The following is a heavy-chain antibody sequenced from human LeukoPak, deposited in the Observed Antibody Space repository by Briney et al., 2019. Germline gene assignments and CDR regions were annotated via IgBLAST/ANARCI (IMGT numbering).Heavy chain of an antibody. J-gene: IGHJ4*02. CDR1: GFTFSSYG. Sequence: GGSLRLSCAASGFTFSSYGMHWVRQAPGKGLEWVAFIRYDGSNKYYADSVKGRFTISRDNSKNTLYLQMNSLRAEDTAVYYCATKGRGIFDAYFDYWGQGALVTVSS. D-gene: IGHD2-15*01. CDR3: ATKGRGIFDAYFDY. V-gene: IGHV3-30*02. CDR2: IRYDGSNK.